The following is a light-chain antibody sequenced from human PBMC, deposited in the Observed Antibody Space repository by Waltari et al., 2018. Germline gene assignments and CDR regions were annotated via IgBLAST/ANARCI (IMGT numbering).Light chain of an antibody. Sequence: EIVMTQSPATLSVSPGERATLSCRASQSVSNSLAWYLHKPGQAPRLLIYGASTRATGIPARFRGSGSGTEFTLTISSLQSEDFAVYYCQQYNNWPRTFGQGTKVEI. J-gene: IGKJ1*01. V-gene: IGKV3-15*01. CDR1: QSVSNS. CDR3: QQYNNWPRT. CDR2: GAS.